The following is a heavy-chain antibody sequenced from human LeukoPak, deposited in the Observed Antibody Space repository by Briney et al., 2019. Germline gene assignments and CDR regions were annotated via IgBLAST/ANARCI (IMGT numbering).Heavy chain of an antibody. Sequence: GGSLRLSCAASGFTFSRYWMTWVRQAPGQGLEWVASISQDGREKRYSDSVKGRFTISRDNAKNSVFLQMNSLRAEDTAVYYCAVYYYGSGSYADWGQGTLV. CDR1: GFTFSRYW. D-gene: IGHD3-10*01. CDR2: ISQDGREK. J-gene: IGHJ4*02. V-gene: IGHV3-7*02. CDR3: AVYYYGSGSYAD.